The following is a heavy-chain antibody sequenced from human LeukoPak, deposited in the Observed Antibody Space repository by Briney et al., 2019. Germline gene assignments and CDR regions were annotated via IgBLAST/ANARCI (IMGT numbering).Heavy chain of an antibody. D-gene: IGHD3-22*01. J-gene: IGHJ2*01. CDR1: GYTFTNYD. Sequence: ESSVKVSCKASGYTFTNYDINWVRQAPGQGLEWMGWMHPNSGNTGYAQKFQDRVTMTRNTSIRTAYMELSSLRSEDTAVCYCARAYYDSSGVDLWGRGTLVTVSS. CDR3: ARAYYDSSGVDL. V-gene: IGHV1-8*01. CDR2: MHPNSGNT.